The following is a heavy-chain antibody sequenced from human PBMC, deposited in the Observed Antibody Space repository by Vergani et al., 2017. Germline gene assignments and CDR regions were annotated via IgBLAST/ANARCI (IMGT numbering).Heavy chain of an antibody. J-gene: IGHJ6*02. D-gene: IGHD5-12*01. CDR1: GGSISSYY. V-gene: IGHV4-4*07. Sequence: QVQLQESGPGLVKPSETLSLTCTVSGGSISSYYWSWIRQPAGKGLEWIGRIYTSGSTNYNPSLKSRVTMSVDTSKNQFSLKLSSVTAADTAVYYCARGGTSSSGYDFLASYYYYGMDVWGQGTTVTVSS. CDR3: ARGGTSSSGYDFLASYYYYGMDV. CDR2: IYTSGST.